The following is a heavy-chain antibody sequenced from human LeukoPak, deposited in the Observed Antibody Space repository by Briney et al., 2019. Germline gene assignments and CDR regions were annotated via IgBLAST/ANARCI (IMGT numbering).Heavy chain of an antibody. Sequence: GSLRLSCAASGFTVSSNYMSWVRQAPGKGLEWIGTIYYTRSTNYNPSLKSRVTISVDTSKNHFSLKLNSVTAADTAVYYCASLRRDTLYYFDYWGQGTLVSVSS. J-gene: IGHJ4*02. CDR1: GFTVSSNY. V-gene: IGHV4-39*02. CDR2: IYYTRST. D-gene: IGHD5-18*01. CDR3: ASLRRDTLYYFDY.